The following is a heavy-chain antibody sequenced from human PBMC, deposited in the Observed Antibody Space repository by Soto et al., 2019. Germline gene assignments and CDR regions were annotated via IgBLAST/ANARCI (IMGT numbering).Heavy chain of an antibody. D-gene: IGHD1-26*01. V-gene: IGHV3-7*01. CDR1: GFTFSSYC. Sequence: PGGTLRLSCAASGFTFSSYCKSWFLQAPRKGLEGVANRKQDRSGKYYVDSVKGRFTISRDNAKNSLYLQMNSLRAEDTAAYYCARRYRSYDPSYYYNGMDAWGQGSWVTVS. CDR2: RKQDRSGK. CDR3: ARRYRSYDPSYYYNGMDA. J-gene: IGHJ6*02.